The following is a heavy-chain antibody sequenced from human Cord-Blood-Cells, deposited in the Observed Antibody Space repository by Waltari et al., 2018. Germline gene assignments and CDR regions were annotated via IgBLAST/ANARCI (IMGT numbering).Heavy chain of an antibody. CDR1: GGSFSGYY. Sequence: QVQLQQWGAGLLKPSETLSLTSAVYGGSFSGYYWSWIRQPPGKGLEWIGEINHSGSTNYNPSLKSRVTISVDTSKNQFSLKLSSVTAADTAVYYCAREVVVAATPGGAFDIWGQGTMVTVSS. V-gene: IGHV4-34*01. J-gene: IGHJ3*02. D-gene: IGHD2-15*01. CDR2: INHSGST. CDR3: AREVVVAATPGGAFDI.